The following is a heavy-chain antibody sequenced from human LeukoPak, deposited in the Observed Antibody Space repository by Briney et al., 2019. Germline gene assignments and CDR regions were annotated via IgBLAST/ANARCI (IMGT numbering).Heavy chain of an antibody. CDR1: GGSISSYY. D-gene: IGHD3-22*01. J-gene: IGHJ5*02. CDR3: ARGRPGYYDSSGPNWFDP. CDR2: IYYSGST. V-gene: IGHV4-59*01. Sequence: PSETLSLPCTVSGGSISSYYWSWIRQPPGKGLEWIGYIYYSGSTNYNPSLKSRVTISVDTSKNQFSLKLSSVTAADTAVYYCARGRPGYYDSSGPNWFDPWGQGTLVTVSS.